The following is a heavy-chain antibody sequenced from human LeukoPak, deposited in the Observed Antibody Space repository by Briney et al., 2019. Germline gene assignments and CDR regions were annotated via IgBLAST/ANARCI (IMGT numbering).Heavy chain of an antibody. V-gene: IGHV3-74*01. CDR2: IRSDGGDT. CDR3: ARLLRGGAFDI. J-gene: IGHJ3*02. Sequence: GGSLRLSCAASGFTLSSYWMHWVRQVPGKGLVWVSRIRSDGGDTTYADSVKGRFTISRDNAKNTLYLQMNSLTAEDTAVYYCARLLRGGAFDIWGQGTMVTVSS. CDR1: GFTLSSYW. D-gene: IGHD3-10*01.